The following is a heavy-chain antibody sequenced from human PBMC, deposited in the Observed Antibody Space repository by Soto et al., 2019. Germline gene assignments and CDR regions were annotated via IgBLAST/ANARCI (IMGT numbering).Heavy chain of an antibody. CDR3: ARLRFFEWLSIPGYYYYGMDV. CDR1: GYTFTSYG. CDR2: ISAYNGNT. D-gene: IGHD3-3*01. J-gene: IGHJ6*02. Sequence: ASVKVSCKASGYTFTSYGISWVRQAPGQGLEWMGWISAYNGNTNYAQKLQGRVTMTTDTSTSTAYMELRSLRSDDTAVYYCARLRFFEWLSIPGYYYYGMDVWGQGTTVTVSS. V-gene: IGHV1-18*01.